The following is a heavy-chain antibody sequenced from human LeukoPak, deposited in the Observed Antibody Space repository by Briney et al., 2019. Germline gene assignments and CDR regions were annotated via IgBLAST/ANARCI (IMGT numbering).Heavy chain of an antibody. D-gene: IGHD6-19*01. CDR3: ARVRRSGWYDQGFDY. CDR1: GYTFTSYA. Sequence: ASVKVSCKASGYTFTSYAMHRVRQAPGQRLEWMGWINAGNGNTKYSQKFQGRVTITRDTSASTAYMELSSLRSEDTAVYYCARVRRSGWYDQGFDYWGQGTLVTVSS. CDR2: INAGNGNT. V-gene: IGHV1-3*01. J-gene: IGHJ4*02.